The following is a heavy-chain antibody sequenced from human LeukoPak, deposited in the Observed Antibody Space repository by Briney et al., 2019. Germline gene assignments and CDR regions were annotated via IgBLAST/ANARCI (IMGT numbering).Heavy chain of an antibody. CDR2: ISSDGSAI. Sequence: GGSLRPSCAASGFTFSSYSMNWVRQAPGKGLEWVSYISSDGSAITYADSVKGRFTISRDNAKNSLYLQMNSLRAEDTAVYYCARARASYFDYWGQGTLVTVSS. V-gene: IGHV3-48*04. CDR1: GFTFSSYS. J-gene: IGHJ4*02. CDR3: ARARASYFDY.